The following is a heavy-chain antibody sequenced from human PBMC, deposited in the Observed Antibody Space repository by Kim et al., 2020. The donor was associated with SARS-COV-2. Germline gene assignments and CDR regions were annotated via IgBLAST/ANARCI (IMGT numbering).Heavy chain of an antibody. V-gene: IGHV4-30-2*01. Sequence: SETLSLTCAVSGGSISSGGYSWSWIRQPPGKGLEWIGYIYHSGSTYYNPSLKSRVTISVDRSKNQFSLKLSSVTAADTAVYYCARGGRLESGPGDFDYWGQGTLVTVSS. CDR3: ARGGRLESGPGDFDY. CDR1: GGSISSGGYS. CDR2: IYHSGST. D-gene: IGHD1-1*01. J-gene: IGHJ4*02.